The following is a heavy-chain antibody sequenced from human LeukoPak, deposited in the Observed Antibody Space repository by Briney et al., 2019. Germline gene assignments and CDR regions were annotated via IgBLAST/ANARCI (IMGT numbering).Heavy chain of an antibody. CDR3: ARRYFDRLLYPHGGYFDY. CDR1: GYTFTSYG. D-gene: IGHD3-9*01. Sequence: GASVKVSCKASGYTFTSYGISWVRQAPGQGLEWMGWISAYNGNTNYAQKLRGRVTMTTDTSTSTAYMELRSLRSDDTAVYYCARRYFDRLLYPHGGYFDYWGQGTLVTVSS. J-gene: IGHJ4*02. CDR2: ISAYNGNT. V-gene: IGHV1-18*01.